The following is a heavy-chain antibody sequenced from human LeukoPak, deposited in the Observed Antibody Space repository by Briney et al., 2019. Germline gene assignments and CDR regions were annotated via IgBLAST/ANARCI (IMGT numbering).Heavy chain of an antibody. Sequence: SVKVSCKASGYTFTSYGISWVRQAPGQGLEWMGRIIPILGIANYAQKFQGRVTIIADKSTSTAYMELSSLRSEDTAVYYCARDIEMATTDENYYYGMDVWGQGTTVTVSS. CDR2: IIPILGIA. J-gene: IGHJ6*02. D-gene: IGHD5-24*01. CDR3: ARDIEMATTDENYYYGMDV. V-gene: IGHV1-69*04. CDR1: GYTFTSYG.